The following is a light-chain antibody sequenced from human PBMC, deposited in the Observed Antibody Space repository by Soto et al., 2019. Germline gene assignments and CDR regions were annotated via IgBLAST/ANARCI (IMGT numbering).Light chain of an antibody. V-gene: IGLV2-14*01. CDR1: SSDVGGYNY. Sequence: QSALTQPASVSGSPGQSITISCTGTSSDVGGYNYVSWYQQHPGKDPKLMIYQVSNRPSGVSDRFSGSKSGNTASLTISGLQPEDEADYYCSSFTSSHTGVFGGGTKLTVL. CDR3: SSFTSSHTGV. J-gene: IGLJ3*02. CDR2: QVS.